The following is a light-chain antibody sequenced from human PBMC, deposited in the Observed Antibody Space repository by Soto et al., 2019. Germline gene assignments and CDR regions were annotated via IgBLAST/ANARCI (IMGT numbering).Light chain of an antibody. Sequence: QSVLTQPASVSGSPGQSITISCTGTSSDVGGYNSVSWYRQYPGKAPKLIIFDVTDRPSGISTRFSGSKSGNTASLTISGLQAEDGAVFYCTSYTSSSTTVFGTGTKLTVL. CDR1: SSDVGGYNS. V-gene: IGLV2-14*01. CDR2: DVT. J-gene: IGLJ1*01. CDR3: TSYTSSSTTV.